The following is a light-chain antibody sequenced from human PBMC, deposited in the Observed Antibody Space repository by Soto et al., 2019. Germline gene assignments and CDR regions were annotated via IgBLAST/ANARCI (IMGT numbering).Light chain of an antibody. CDR2: EVS. Sequence: QSALTQPASVSGSPGQSITISCSGTSSDVGNYNLVSWYQQHPGKAPKLMIYEVSKRPSGVSNRFSGSKSGNTASLTISGLQAEDEADYYCCSYAGSSTLWVFGGGTKLTV. V-gene: IGLV2-23*02. CDR1: SSDVGNYNL. CDR3: CSYAGSSTLWV. J-gene: IGLJ3*02.